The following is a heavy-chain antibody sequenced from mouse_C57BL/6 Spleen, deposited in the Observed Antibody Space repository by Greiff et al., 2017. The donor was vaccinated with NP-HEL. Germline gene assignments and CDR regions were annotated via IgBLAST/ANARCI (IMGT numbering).Heavy chain of an antibody. CDR1: GFTFSDYY. V-gene: IGHV5-12*01. D-gene: IGHD4-1*02. Sequence: EVQGVESGGGLVQPGGSLKLSCAASGFTFSDYYMYWVRQTPEKRLEWVAYISNGGGSTYYPDTVQGRFTISRDNAKNTLYLQMCRLKAEDTAMDYGARHGQLGRDYDMDDWGQGTSVTVSS. J-gene: IGHJ4*01. CDR3: ARHGQLGRDYDMDD. CDR2: ISNGGGST.